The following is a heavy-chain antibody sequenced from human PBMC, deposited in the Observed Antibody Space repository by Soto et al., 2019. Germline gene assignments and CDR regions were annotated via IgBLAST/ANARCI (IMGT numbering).Heavy chain of an antibody. CDR1: GGSISSGGYY. CDR3: ARDRGLLWFGELLRDDAFDI. D-gene: IGHD3-10*01. V-gene: IGHV4-31*03. J-gene: IGHJ3*02. CDR2: IYYSGST. Sequence: QVQLQESGPGLVKPSQTLSLTCTVSGGSISSGGYYWSWIRQHPGKGLEWIGYIYYSGSTYYNPSLKSRVTISVDTSKNQFSLKLSSVTAADTAVYYCARDRGLLWFGELLRDDAFDIWGQGTMVTVSS.